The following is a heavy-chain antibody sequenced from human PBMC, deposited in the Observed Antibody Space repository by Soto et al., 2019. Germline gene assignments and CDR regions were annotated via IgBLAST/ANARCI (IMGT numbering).Heavy chain of an antibody. Sequence: EVQLVESGGNLVQPGGSLRFSCVASGFTFSSYWMTWVRQAPGKGLEWVGNIKQDGGEKNYVESVKGRFTISRDNAKNSVYLQMNSLRAEDTAVYYCAREIVVARGASYFDYWGPGTLVTVSS. V-gene: IGHV3-7*04. D-gene: IGHD2-2*01. J-gene: IGHJ4*02. CDR3: AREIVVARGASYFDY. CDR1: GFTFSSYW. CDR2: IKQDGGEK.